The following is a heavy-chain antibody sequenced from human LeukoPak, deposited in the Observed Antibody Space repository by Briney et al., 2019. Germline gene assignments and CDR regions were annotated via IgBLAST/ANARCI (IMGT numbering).Heavy chain of an antibody. CDR3: ARDSEGPDYGDSSGWFDP. V-gene: IGHV1-69*04. CDR2: IIPILGIA. Sequence: GASVKVSCKASGGTFSSYAISWVRQAPGQGLEWMGRIIPILGIANYAQKFQGRVTITADKSTSTAYMELSSLRSEDTAVYYCARDSEGPDYGDSSGWFDPWGQGTLVTVSS. CDR1: GGTFSSYA. J-gene: IGHJ5*02. D-gene: IGHD4-17*01.